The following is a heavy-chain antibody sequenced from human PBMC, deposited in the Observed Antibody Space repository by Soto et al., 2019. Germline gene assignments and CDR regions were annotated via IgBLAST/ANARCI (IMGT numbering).Heavy chain of an antibody. V-gene: IGHV4-39*01. Sequence: SETLSLTCTVSGDSITNSNYYWGWFRQPPGKGLEWIASIYYIGSTYYNPSLKSRVTISVDTSNNQFSLNLNSVTASDTAVYYCAGRNSLASVSLNFRELSNYKWIDPWGPGTLVTISS. CDR3: AGRNSLASVSLNFRELSNYKWIDP. J-gene: IGHJ5*02. CDR2: IYYIGST. CDR1: GDSITNSNYY. D-gene: IGHD3-16*02.